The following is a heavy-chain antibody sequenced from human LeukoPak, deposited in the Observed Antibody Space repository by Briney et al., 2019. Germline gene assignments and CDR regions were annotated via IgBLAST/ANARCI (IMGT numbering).Heavy chain of an antibody. D-gene: IGHD3-22*01. CDR1: GFTVSSNF. J-gene: IGHJ4*02. CDR3: ARVTADNDGYDFFDY. Sequence: AGGSLRLSCAASGFTVSSNFMNWVRQAPGQGLEWISVIYSGDTTHYADSVKGRFTISRDNFKNTVHLQMNSLRAEDTAVYYCARVTADNDGYDFFDYWGQGTLVTVSS. CDR2: IYSGDTT. V-gene: IGHV3-66*02.